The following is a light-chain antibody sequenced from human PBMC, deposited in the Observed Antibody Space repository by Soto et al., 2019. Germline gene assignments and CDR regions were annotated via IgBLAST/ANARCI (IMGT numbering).Light chain of an antibody. CDR1: QTISSW. Sequence: SAGTLSGSVGDIVPVARRASQTISSWLAGYQQKPGKAPKLLIYKASTLKSGVPSRFSGSGSATEFTLTLSSLPPEDSAPYYCEPHKTSWTLAQGTKVDIK. V-gene: IGKV1-5*03. CDR3: EPHKTSWT. J-gene: IGKJ1*01. CDR2: KAS.